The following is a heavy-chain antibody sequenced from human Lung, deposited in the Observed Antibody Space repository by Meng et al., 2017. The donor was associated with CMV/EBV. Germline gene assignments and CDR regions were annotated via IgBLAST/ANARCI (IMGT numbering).Heavy chain of an antibody. J-gene: IGHJ6*02. CDR2: ISYDGSNK. D-gene: IGHD3-9*01. V-gene: IGHV3-30-3*01. Sequence: GESLKISCAASGFTFSSYAMHWVRQAPGKGLEWVAVISYDGSNKYYADSVKGRFTISRDNSKNTLYLQMNSLRAEETAVYYCARDEYIILVSYGMDVWGQGTTVTVSS. CDR3: ARDEYIILVSYGMDV. CDR1: GFTFSSYA.